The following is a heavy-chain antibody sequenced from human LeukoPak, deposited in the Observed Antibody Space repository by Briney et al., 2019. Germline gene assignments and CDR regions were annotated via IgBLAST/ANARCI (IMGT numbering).Heavy chain of an antibody. J-gene: IGHJ4*02. Sequence: GGSLRLSCAASGFTFDNYAMHWVRQAPGKGLEWVSGISWNSGSIAYADSVKGRFTISRDNAKNSLYLQMNSLRAEDTALYYCAKDIIVVVAATGPFDYWGQGTLVTVSS. CDR1: GFTFDNYA. V-gene: IGHV3-9*01. CDR3: AKDIIVVVAATGPFDY. CDR2: ISWNSGSI. D-gene: IGHD2-15*01.